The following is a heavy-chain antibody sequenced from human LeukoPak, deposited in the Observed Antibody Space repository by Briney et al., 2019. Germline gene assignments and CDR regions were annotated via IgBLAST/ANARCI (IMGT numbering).Heavy chain of an antibody. D-gene: IGHD3-10*01. CDR1: GYSFTSYW. CDR2: IYPGDSDT. V-gene: IGHV5-51*01. Sequence: GESLKISRKGSGYSFTSYWIGWGRQMPGKGLEWMGMIYPGDSDTRYSPAFQGQVTISADKSISTASLQWSSLKASDTAMYYCAATYYYGSGSYRNWFDPWGQGTLVTVSS. CDR3: AATYYYGSGSYRNWFDP. J-gene: IGHJ5*02.